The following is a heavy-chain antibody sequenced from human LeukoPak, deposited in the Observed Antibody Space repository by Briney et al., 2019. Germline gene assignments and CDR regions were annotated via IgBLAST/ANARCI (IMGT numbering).Heavy chain of an antibody. D-gene: IGHD1-26*01. V-gene: IGHV3-53*01. CDR3: AKDRGSYPDAFDI. CDR2: IYSGGST. CDR1: GFTVSSNY. J-gene: IGHJ3*02. Sequence: GGSLRLSCAASGFTVSSNYMSWVRQAPGKGLEWVSVIYSGGSTYYADSVKGRFTISRDNSKNTLYLQMNSLRAEDTAVYYCAKDRGSYPDAFDIWGKGTTVTVSS.